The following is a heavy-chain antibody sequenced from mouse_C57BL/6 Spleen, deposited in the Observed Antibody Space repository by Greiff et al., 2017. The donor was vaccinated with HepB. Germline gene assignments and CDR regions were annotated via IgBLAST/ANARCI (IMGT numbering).Heavy chain of an antibody. CDR2: IDPSDSET. CDR3: SRVDGYYHYYAMDY. D-gene: IGHD2-3*01. J-gene: IGHJ4*01. Sequence: QVQLKQPGAELVRPGSSVKLSCKASGYTFTSYWMHWVKQRPIQGLEWIGNIDPSDSETHYNQKFKDKATLTVDKSSSTAYMQLSSLTSEDSAVYYCSRVDGYYHYYAMDYWGQGTSVTVSS. CDR1: GYTFTSYW. V-gene: IGHV1-52*01.